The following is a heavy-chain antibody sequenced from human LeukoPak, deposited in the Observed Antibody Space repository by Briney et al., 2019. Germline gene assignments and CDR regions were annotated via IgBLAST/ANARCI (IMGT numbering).Heavy chain of an antibody. D-gene: IGHD2-2*01. CDR1: GYIFTSYD. CDR3: ARGAYCSSTSCYLRRSRFDP. V-gene: IGHV1-8*01. Sequence: ASVKVSCKASGYIFTSYDINWVRQATGQGLEWMGWMNPNSGNTGYAQKFQGRVTMTRNTSISTAYMELSSLRSEDTAVYYCARGAYCSSTSCYLRRSRFDPWGQGTLVTVSS. J-gene: IGHJ5*02. CDR2: MNPNSGNT.